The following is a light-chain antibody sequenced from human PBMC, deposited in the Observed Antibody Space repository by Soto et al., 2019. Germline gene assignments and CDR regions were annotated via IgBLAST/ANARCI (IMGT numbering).Light chain of an antibody. J-gene: IGLJ2*01. CDR2: DNN. CDR1: SCNIANNY. Sequence: QSVLTQPPSVSAAPGQKVTISCSGSSCNIANNYVSWYQQLPETAPQLLIYDNNRRPSGIPDRFSGSKSGTSATLGISGLQTGDEADYYCGTWDSSLSAVIFGGGTKLTVL. CDR3: GTWDSSLSAVI. V-gene: IGLV1-51*01.